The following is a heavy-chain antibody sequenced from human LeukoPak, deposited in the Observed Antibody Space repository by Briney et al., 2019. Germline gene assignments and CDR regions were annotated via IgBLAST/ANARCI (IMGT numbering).Heavy chain of an antibody. CDR3: AKDMSYTSSCYGVVYFYYYMDV. CDR2: ISGDGGST. D-gene: IGHD2-2*01. V-gene: IGHV3-43*02. J-gene: IGHJ6*03. CDR1: GLTFDNYA. Sequence: GGSLRLPCAASGLTFDNYAMHWFRQAPGKGLEWVSLISGDGGSTYYADSVKGRFSISRDNSKNSLYLQINSLRTEDTAFYSCAKDMSYTSSCYGVVYFYYYMDVWGRGTTVTVAS.